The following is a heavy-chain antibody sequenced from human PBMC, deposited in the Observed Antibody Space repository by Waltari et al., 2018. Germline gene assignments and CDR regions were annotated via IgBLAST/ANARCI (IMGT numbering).Heavy chain of an antibody. D-gene: IGHD2-2*02. J-gene: IGHJ4*02. CDR3: ARVGNYCSSTSCYTGAFDY. CDR1: GGSFSGYY. Sequence: QVQLQQWGAGLLKPSETLSLTCAVYGGSFSGYYWSWIRQPPGKGLEWIGEINHSGSTNYNPSLKSRVTISVDTSKNQFSLKLSSVTAADTAVYYCARVGNYCSSTSCYTGAFDYWGQGTLVTVSS. CDR2: INHSGST. V-gene: IGHV4-34*01.